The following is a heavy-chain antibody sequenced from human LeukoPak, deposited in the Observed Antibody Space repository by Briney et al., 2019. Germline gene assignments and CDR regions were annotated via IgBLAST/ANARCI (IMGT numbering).Heavy chain of an antibody. D-gene: IGHD4-17*01. Sequence: GGSLRLSCAASGFTFSSYRMHCVRQAPGKGLVWVSRINSDGTSTSYADSVKGRFTISRDNAKNTLYLQMNSLRAEDTAVYYCARALYGDPHFDYWGQGTLVTVSS. CDR2: INSDGTST. V-gene: IGHV3-74*01. CDR3: ARALYGDPHFDY. CDR1: GFTFSSYR. J-gene: IGHJ4*02.